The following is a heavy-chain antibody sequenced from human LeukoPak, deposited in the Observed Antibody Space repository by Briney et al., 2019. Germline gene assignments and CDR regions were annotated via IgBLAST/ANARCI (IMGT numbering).Heavy chain of an antibody. V-gene: IGHV3-23*01. CDR2: ISGSGGST. Sequence: GSLRLSCAASGFTFSSYAMSWVRQAPGKGLEWVSGISGSGGSTYYADSVKGRFTISRDNSKNTLYLQMNSLRAEDTAVYYCAKGSSGSYHWGAFDIWGQGTMVTVSS. D-gene: IGHD1-26*01. CDR1: GFTFSSYA. CDR3: AKGSSGSYHWGAFDI. J-gene: IGHJ3*02.